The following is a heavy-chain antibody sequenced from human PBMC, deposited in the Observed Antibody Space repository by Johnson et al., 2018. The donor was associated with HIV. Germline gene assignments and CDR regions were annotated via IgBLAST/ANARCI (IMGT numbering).Heavy chain of an antibody. CDR1: GFTFSSYW. CDR2: IKQDGSEK. J-gene: IGHJ3*02. CDR3: ARVGLGYQNIHGPFDS. V-gene: IGHV3-7*03. D-gene: IGHD3-16*02. Sequence: VQLVESGGGLVQPGGSLRLSCAASGFTFSSYWMSWVRQAPGKGLEWVANIKQDGSEKYYVDSVKGRFTISRDNAKNSLYLQMKSLRVEDTALYYCARVGLGYQNIHGPFDSWGQGTMVTVSS.